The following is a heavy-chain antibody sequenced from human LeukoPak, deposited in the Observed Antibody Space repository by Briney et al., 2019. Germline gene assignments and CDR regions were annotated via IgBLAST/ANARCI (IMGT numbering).Heavy chain of an antibody. J-gene: IGHJ4*02. CDR2: ISSSGSST. Sequence: GGSLRLSCAASGFTFSSYELNWVRQAPGKGLEWVSYISSSGSSTYYADFVKGRFTISRDNAKNSLYLQMNSLRAEDTAVYYCARVPSSGRYDYWGQGTLVTVSS. CDR3: ARVPSSGRYDY. V-gene: IGHV3-48*03. D-gene: IGHD6-19*01. CDR1: GFTFSSYE.